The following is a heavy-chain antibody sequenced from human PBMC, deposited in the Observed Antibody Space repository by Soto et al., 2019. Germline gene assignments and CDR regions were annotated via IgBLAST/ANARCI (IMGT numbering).Heavy chain of an antibody. D-gene: IGHD5-18*01. V-gene: IGHV3-30*18. Sequence: QVQLVESGGGVVQPGRSLRLSCAASGFTFRGYGMHWVRQAPGRGLEWVALISYDGSIRYYADSVRSRFTISRDNSKNTLYLQMNSLRAEDTAVYYCANSEYSRYKNIDVWGQGTTVTVSS. CDR2: ISYDGSIR. CDR1: GFTFRGYG. J-gene: IGHJ6*02. CDR3: ANSEYSRYKNIDV.